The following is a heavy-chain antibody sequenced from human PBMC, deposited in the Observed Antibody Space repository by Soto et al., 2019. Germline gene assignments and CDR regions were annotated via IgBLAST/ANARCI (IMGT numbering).Heavy chain of an antibody. D-gene: IGHD3-22*01. Sequence: EASVKVSCKASGGTFSSYAISWVRQAPGQGLEWMGGIIPIFGTANYAQKFQGRVTITADESTSTAYMELSSLRSEDTAVYYCARGRYYYDSSGYSDYWGQGTLVTVSS. CDR3: ARGRYYYDSSGYSDY. V-gene: IGHV1-69*13. CDR1: GGTFSSYA. CDR2: IIPIFGTA. J-gene: IGHJ4*02.